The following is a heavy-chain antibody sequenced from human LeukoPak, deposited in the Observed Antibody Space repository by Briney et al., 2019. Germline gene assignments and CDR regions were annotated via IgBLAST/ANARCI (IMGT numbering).Heavy chain of an antibody. Sequence: GESLRLSCAASGFTFSYYGMHWVRQAPGKGLEWVAFIRYDGSNKYYADSVKGRFTISRDNSKNTLYLQMNSLRAEDTAVYYCAKLYDSSGHDAFDIWGQGTMVTVSS. CDR3: AKLYDSSGHDAFDI. CDR2: IRYDGSNK. CDR1: GFTFSYYG. J-gene: IGHJ3*02. V-gene: IGHV3-30*02. D-gene: IGHD3-22*01.